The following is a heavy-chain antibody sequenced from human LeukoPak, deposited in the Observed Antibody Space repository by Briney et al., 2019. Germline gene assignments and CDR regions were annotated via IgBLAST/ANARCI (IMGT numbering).Heavy chain of an antibody. V-gene: IGHV4-61*01. J-gene: IGHJ4*02. D-gene: IGHD3-10*01. CDR1: AVADNSGSCY. CDR2: RHCSGST. CDR3: ARHGVDYFGSWSFPTPFDY. Sequence: SETLSLTCSDSAVADNSGSCYWSWTRQPPGKGLEWIGWRHCSGSTNYKPYLKSRVTISVDTSKHQFSLKLSSVTAADTAVYYCARHGVDYFGSWSFPTPFDYWGQGTLVPVSS.